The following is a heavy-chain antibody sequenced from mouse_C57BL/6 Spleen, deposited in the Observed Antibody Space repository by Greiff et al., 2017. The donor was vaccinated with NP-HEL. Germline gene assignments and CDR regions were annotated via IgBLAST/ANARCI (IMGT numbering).Heavy chain of an antibody. CDR2: INPNNGGT. Sequence: EVQLQQSGPELVKPGASVKIPCKASGYTFTDYNMDWVKQSHGKSLEWIGDINPNNGGTIYNQKFKGKATLTVDKSSSTAYMELRSLTSEDTAVYYCARRNYYGSSGWYCDVWGTGTTVTVSS. CDR1: GYTFTDYN. D-gene: IGHD1-1*01. CDR3: ARRNYYGSSGWYCDV. V-gene: IGHV1-18*01. J-gene: IGHJ1*03.